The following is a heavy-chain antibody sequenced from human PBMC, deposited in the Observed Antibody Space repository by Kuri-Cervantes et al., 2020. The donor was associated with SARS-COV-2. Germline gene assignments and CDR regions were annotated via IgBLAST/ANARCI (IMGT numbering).Heavy chain of an antibody. V-gene: IGHV4-34*01. D-gene: IGHD6-6*01. J-gene: IGHJ4*02. CDR1: GGSFSGYY. Sequence: ESLKISCAVYGGSFSGYYWSWIRQPPGKGLEWIGEINHSGSTNYNPSLKSRVTISVDTSKNQFSLKLSSVTAADTAVYYCARRESSRAFDYWGQGTLVTVSS. CDR3: ARRESSRAFDY. CDR2: INHSGST.